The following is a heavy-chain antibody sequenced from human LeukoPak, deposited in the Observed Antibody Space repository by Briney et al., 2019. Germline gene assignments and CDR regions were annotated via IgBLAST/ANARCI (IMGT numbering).Heavy chain of an antibody. V-gene: IGHV1-18*04. CDR1: GYTFTGYY. CDR3: ARDSKAVAVGANDY. CDR2: ISAYNGNT. J-gene: IGHJ4*02. D-gene: IGHD6-19*01. Sequence: ASVKVSCKASGYTFTGYYMHWVRQAPGQGLEWMEWISAYNGNTNYAQKLQGRVTMTTDTSTSTAYMELRSLRSDDTAVYYCARDSKAVAVGANDYWSQGTLVTVSS.